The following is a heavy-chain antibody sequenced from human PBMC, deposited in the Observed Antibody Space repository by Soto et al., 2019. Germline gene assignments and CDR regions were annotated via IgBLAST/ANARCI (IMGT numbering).Heavy chain of an antibody. D-gene: IGHD3-9*01. J-gene: IGHJ4*02. V-gene: IGHV4-31*03. CDR1: GDSISSSRNY. CDR2: IYNTGSA. Sequence: SETLSLTCSVSGDSISSSRNYWSWIRQHPGKGMEWIGYIYNTGSAYYNPSLMSRISMTVDTSKNQFSLELSSVTAADTAVYYCARVFHDFFTGYPSYYFDSWGQGTLVTVSS. CDR3: ARVFHDFFTGYPSYYFDS.